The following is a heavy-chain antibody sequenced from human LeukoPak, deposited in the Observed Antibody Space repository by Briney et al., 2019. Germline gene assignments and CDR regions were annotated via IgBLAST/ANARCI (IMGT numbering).Heavy chain of an antibody. J-gene: IGHJ4*02. CDR1: GFTFSDSY. D-gene: IGHD5-12*01. CDR3: AILRGSGYDYHFDY. CDR2: ISSSGNTI. V-gene: IGHV3-11*01. Sequence: PGGSLRLSCAASGFTFSDSYMSWIRQAPGKGLEWVSYISSSGNTIYYADTVKGRFTISRDNAQNSLYLQMNSLRAEDTAVYYCAILRGSGYDYHFDYWGQGTLVTVSS.